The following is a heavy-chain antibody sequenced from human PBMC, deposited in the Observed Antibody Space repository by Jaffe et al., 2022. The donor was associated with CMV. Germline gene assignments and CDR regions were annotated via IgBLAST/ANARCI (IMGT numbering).Heavy chain of an antibody. Sequence: EVQLVESGGGLVQPGGSLRLSCAASGFTFSSYWMSWVRQAPGKGLEWVANIKQDGSEKYYVDSVKGRFTISRDNAKNSLYLQMNSLRAEDTAVYYCARDQETRFNMAFYDSSLPDGPLFDYWGQGTLVTVSS. CDR3: ARDQETRFNMAFYDSSLPDGPLFDY. V-gene: IGHV3-7*03. J-gene: IGHJ4*02. CDR1: GFTFSSYW. CDR2: IKQDGSEK. D-gene: IGHD3-22*01.